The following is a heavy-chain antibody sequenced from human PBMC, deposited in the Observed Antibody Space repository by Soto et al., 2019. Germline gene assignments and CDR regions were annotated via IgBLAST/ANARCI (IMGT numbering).Heavy chain of an antibody. CDR1: GFTFSSYE. V-gene: IGHV3-48*03. CDR3: AREGIAAAGTVYYCMDV. CDR2: ISSSGSTI. D-gene: IGHD6-13*01. Sequence: EVQLVASGGGLVQPGGSLRLSCAASGFTFSSYEMNWVRQAPGKGLEWVSYISSSGSTIYYAASVKGRFTISRDNAKNSLYLQMNSLRAADTAVYYCAREGIAAAGTVYYCMDVWGQGTTVTVSS. J-gene: IGHJ6*02.